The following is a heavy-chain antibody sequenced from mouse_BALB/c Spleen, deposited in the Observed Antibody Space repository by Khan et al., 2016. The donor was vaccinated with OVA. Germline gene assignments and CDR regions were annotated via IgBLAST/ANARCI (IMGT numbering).Heavy chain of an antibody. CDR2: ISSGGSTI. V-gene: IGHV5-17*02. D-gene: IGHD2-12*01. J-gene: IGHJ2*01. Sequence: EVELVESGGGLVQPGGSRKLSCAASGFTFSSFGMHWVRQAPEKGLEWVAYISSGGSTIYYADTVKGRFTISRDNPKNTLFLQMTSLRSEDTAMYYCVRPLLSFDYWGQGTTLTVAS. CDR3: VRPLLSFDY. CDR1: GFTFSSFG.